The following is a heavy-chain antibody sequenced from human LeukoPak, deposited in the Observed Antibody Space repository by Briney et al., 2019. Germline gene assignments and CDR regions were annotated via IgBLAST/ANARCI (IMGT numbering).Heavy chain of an antibody. CDR2: IYHSGTS. D-gene: IGHD6-13*01. CDR3: VRDMGSSTSKD. CDR1: GGSISGNNW. V-gene: IGHV4-4*02. J-gene: IGHJ4*02. Sequence: PSETLSLTCAVSGGSISGNNWWNWVRQPPGKGLEWIGEIYHSGTSNYSPSLKSRVTISLDKPKNQFSLRLNSVTAADTAVYYCVRDMGSSTSKDWGQGTLVTVSS.